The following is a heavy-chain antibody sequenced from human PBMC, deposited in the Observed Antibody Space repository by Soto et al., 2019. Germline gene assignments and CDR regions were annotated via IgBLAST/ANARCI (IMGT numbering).Heavy chain of an antibody. V-gene: IGHV3-43D*03. D-gene: IGHD4-17*01. CDR3: AKDISGDYYYYGMDV. J-gene: IGHJ6*02. Sequence: GGSLRLSCAASGFTFDDYAMHWVRQAPGKGLEWVSLISWDGGSTYYADSVKGRFTISRDNSENSLYLQMNSLRAEDTALYYCAKDISGDYYYYGMDVWGQGTTVTVSS. CDR1: GFTFDDYA. CDR2: ISWDGGST.